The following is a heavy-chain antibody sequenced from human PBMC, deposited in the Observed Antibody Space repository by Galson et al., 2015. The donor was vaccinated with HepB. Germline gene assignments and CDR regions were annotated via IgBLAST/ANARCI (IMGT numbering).Heavy chain of an antibody. D-gene: IGHD3-3*01. V-gene: IGHV3-49*03. Sequence: SLRLSCAASGFTFGDYAMSWFRQAPGKGLEWVGFIRSKAYGGTTEYAASVKGRFTISRDDSKSIAYLQMNSLKTEDTAVYYCTCSYDFWSGYYPRGYYYYYMDVWGKGTTVTVSS. CDR1: GFTFGDYA. CDR2: IRSKAYGGTT. J-gene: IGHJ6*03. CDR3: TCSYDFWSGYYPRGYYYYYMDV.